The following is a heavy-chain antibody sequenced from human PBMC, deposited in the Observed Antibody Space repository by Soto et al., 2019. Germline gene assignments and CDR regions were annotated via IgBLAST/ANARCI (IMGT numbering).Heavy chain of an antibody. J-gene: IGHJ5*02. CDR2: VNYSGEA. V-gene: IGHV4-34*01. CDR1: GGPFRNYY. D-gene: IGHD2-2*01. CDR3: ARIRYQLPSSVVWFDP. Sequence: SETLSLTCGVYGGPFRNYYWIWVQQPPGKSLEWIGEVNYSGEATYNPSLQSRVTISIDTANNHFSLRLSLVTAADTAVYYCARIRYQLPSSVVWFDPWGQGTLVTVSS.